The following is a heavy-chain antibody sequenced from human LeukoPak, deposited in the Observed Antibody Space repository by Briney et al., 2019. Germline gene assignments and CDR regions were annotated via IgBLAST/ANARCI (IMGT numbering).Heavy chain of an antibody. CDR1: GYTFTSYG. Sequence: ASVKVSCKASGYTFTSYGISWVRQAPGQGLEWMGWISAYNGNANYAQKLQGRVTMTTDTSTSTAYMELRSLRSDDTAVYYCARDTYSQLVPENWFDPWGQGTLVTVSS. D-gene: IGHD6-13*01. J-gene: IGHJ5*02. CDR2: ISAYNGNA. CDR3: ARDTYSQLVPENWFDP. V-gene: IGHV1-18*01.